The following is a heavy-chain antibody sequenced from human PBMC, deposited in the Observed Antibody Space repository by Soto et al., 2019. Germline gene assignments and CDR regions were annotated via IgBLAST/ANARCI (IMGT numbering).Heavy chain of an antibody. Sequence: EVQLVESGGGLVKPGGSLRLSCAASGFTFSSYSMNWVRQAPGKGLEWVSSISSSSSYIYYADSVKGRFTISRDNAKNSLYLQMNSLSAEDTAVYYCARDNDYYDSSGYHHFDYWGQGTLVTVSS. J-gene: IGHJ4*02. CDR2: ISSSSSYI. D-gene: IGHD3-22*01. V-gene: IGHV3-21*01. CDR3: ARDNDYYDSSGYHHFDY. CDR1: GFTFSSYS.